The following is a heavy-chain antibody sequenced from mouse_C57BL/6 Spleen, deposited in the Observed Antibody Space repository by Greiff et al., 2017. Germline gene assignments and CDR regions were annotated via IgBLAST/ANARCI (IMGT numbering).Heavy chain of an antibody. D-gene: IGHD2-9*01. CDR3: AAYYGYDVGFDY. J-gene: IGHJ2*01. CDR2: ISYDGSN. V-gene: IGHV3-6*01. CDR1: GYSITSGYY. Sequence: EVKLQESGPGLVKPSQSLSLTCSVTGYSITSGYYWNWIRQFPGNKLEWMGYISYDGSNNYNPSLKNRISITRDTSKNQFFLKLNSVTTEDTATYYCAAYYGYDVGFDYWGQGTTLTVSS.